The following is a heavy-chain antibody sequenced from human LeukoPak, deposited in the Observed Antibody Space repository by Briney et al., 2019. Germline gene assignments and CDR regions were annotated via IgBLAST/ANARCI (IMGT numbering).Heavy chain of an antibody. D-gene: IGHD6-6*01. V-gene: IGHV1-8*01. Sequence: ASVKVSCKASGYTFTSYDINWVRQATGQGLEWMGWMNPNSGNTGYAQKFQGRVTMTRNTSISTAYMELSSLRSEDTAVYYCARGARIAARGYYYYMDVWGKGTTVTVSS. CDR1: GYTFTSYD. CDR2: MNPNSGNT. CDR3: ARGARIAARGYYYYMDV. J-gene: IGHJ6*03.